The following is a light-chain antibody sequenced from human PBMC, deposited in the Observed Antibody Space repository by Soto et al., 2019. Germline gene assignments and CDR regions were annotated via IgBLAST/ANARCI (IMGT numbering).Light chain of an antibody. CDR3: SSYTSTSTPWV. CDR1: SSDVGAYKF. CDR2: EVS. V-gene: IGLV2-14*01. J-gene: IGLJ3*02. Sequence: QSVLTQPASVSGSPGQSITIFCSGTSSDVGAYKFVSWYRHHPGKAPQVMIYEVSNWPSGVSNRFSGSKSGNTASLTISGLQPEDEGDYYCSSYTSTSTPWVFGGGTKLTVL.